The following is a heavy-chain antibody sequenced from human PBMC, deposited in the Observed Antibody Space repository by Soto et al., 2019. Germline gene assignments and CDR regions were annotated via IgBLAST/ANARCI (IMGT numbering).Heavy chain of an antibody. D-gene: IGHD1-7*01. Sequence: GESLKISCQASGYTFTNYYIAWVRQVSGKGLEWMGRIDPSDSYIKYSPSFEGHVTMSVDKSISTAFLQWSRLEASDTAMYFCAIPLARTTPFDYWGQGSLVTVSS. CDR2: IDPSDSYI. CDR3: AIPLARTTPFDY. V-gene: IGHV5-10-1*01. CDR1: GYTFTNYY. J-gene: IGHJ4*02.